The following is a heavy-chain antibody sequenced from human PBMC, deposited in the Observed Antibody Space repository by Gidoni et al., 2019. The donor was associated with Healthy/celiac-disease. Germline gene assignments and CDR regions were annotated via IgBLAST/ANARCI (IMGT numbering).Heavy chain of an antibody. Sequence: QVQLVQSGAEVKKPGASVKVSCKASGYTFTSYAMHWVRQAPGQRLEWMGGINAGNGNTKYSQKFQGRVTITRDTSASTAYMELSSLRSEDTAVYYCARDLADSSGYYLDAFDIWGQGTMVTVSS. V-gene: IGHV1-3*01. CDR1: GYTFTSYA. CDR3: ARDLADSSGYYLDAFDI. CDR2: INAGNGNT. J-gene: IGHJ3*02. D-gene: IGHD3-22*01.